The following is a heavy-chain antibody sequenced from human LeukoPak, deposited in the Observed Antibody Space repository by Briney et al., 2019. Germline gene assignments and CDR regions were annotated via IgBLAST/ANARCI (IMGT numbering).Heavy chain of an antibody. J-gene: IGHJ6*02. CDR3: ARRPAVKVRTTSYYYGMDV. Sequence: ASVTVSCKASGYTFTSYDINWVRQATGQGLEWMGWMNPNRGNTGYAQKFQGRVTMTRNTSISTAYMELSSLRSEDTAVYYCARRPAVKVRTTSYYYGMDVWGQGTTVTVSS. CDR2: MNPNRGNT. D-gene: IGHD2/OR15-2a*01. CDR1: GYTFTSYD. V-gene: IGHV1-8*01.